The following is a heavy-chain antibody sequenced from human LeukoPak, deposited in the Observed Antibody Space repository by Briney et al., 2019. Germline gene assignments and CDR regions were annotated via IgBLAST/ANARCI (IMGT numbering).Heavy chain of an antibody. CDR2: IYPGDSDT. CDR1: GYIFASYW. D-gene: IGHD3-22*01. J-gene: IGHJ4*02. Sequence: GESLKISCKGSGYIFASYWIGWVRQMPGKGLEWMGVIYPGDSDTRYSPSFQGQVTISADKSISTAYLQWSSLEVSDTAMYYCATSSGYYYDYWGQGTLVTVSS. CDR3: ATSSGYYYDY. V-gene: IGHV5-51*01.